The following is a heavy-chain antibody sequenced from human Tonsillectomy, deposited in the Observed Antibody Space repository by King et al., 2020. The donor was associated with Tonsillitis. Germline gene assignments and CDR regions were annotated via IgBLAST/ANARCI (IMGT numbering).Heavy chain of an antibody. Sequence: QLQESGPGLVKPSETLSLTCTVSGGSISSYYWSWIRQPPGKELAWIGYIYYTGSSNYNPSLKIRVTISVDTSKNQFPLTLSSVTAADTAVYYCARAPYGSGIIDWFDPWGQGTLVTVSS. V-gene: IGHV4-59*01. CDR2: IYYTGSS. J-gene: IGHJ5*02. CDR1: GGSISSYY. D-gene: IGHD3-10*01. CDR3: ARAPYGSGIIDWFDP.